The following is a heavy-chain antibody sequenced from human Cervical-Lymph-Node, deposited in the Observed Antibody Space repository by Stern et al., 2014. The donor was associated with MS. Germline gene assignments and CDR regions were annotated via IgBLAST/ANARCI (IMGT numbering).Heavy chain of an antibody. CDR2: VHYRGTT. D-gene: IGHD3-3*01. CDR3: AGSGTYYPDY. Sequence: QLQLQESGPGLVKPSETLSLTCSVSGGSISSYYWNWIRQPPGKGLEWIANVHYRGTTNYNPSLKSRVTILLDTSMNKISLKLTSVTAADTAVYYCAGSGTYYPDYWGQGILVTVSS. J-gene: IGHJ4*02. CDR1: GGSISSYY. V-gene: IGHV4-59*08.